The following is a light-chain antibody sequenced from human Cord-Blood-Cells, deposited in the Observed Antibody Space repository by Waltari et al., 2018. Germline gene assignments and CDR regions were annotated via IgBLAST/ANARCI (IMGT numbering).Light chain of an antibody. CDR3: QSYDSSLSGSV. CDR2: GNS. J-gene: IGLJ3*02. V-gene: IGLV1-40*01. CDR1: SSNIGAGYD. Sequence: QSVLTQPPSVSGAPGQRVTISCTGSSSNIGAGYDVHWYQQLPGTAPKLLIYGNSIRPSGVPDRFSGSKSGTSASRAITGLQAEDEADYYCQSYDSSLSGSVFGGGTKLTVL.